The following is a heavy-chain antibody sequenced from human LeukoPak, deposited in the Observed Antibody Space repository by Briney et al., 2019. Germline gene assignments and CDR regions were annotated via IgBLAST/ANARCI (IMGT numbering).Heavy chain of an antibody. Sequence: SETLSLTCTVSGGSISSSSYYWGWIRQPPGKGLEWIGSIYYSGSTYYNPSLKSRVTISVDTSKNQFSLKLSSVTAADTAVYYCARGYSSGWYVYFDYWGQGTLVTVSS. CDR2: IYYSGST. D-gene: IGHD6-19*01. J-gene: IGHJ4*02. V-gene: IGHV4-39*01. CDR3: ARGYSSGWYVYFDY. CDR1: GGSISSSSYY.